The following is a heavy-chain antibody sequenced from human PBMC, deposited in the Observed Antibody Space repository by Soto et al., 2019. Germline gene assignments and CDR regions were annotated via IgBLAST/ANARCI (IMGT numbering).Heavy chain of an antibody. J-gene: IGHJ3*02. Sequence: QVQLVQSGAEVKKPGASVKVSCKASGYTFTGYYMHWVRQAPGQGLEWMGWINPNSGGTNYAQKFQGRVTMTRDTSIRTAYMELSRLRSDDTAVYYCARFTIFGVVRHAFDIWGQGTMVTVSS. V-gene: IGHV1-2*02. CDR1: GYTFTGYY. D-gene: IGHD3-3*01. CDR2: INPNSGGT. CDR3: ARFTIFGVVRHAFDI.